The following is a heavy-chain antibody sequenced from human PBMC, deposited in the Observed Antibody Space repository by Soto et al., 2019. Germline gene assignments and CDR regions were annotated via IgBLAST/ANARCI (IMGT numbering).Heavy chain of an antibody. Sequence: GGSLRLSCAASGFTFSSYAMSWVRQAPGKGLEWVSAISGSGGSTYYADSVKGGFTISRDNSKNTLYLQMNSVRAEDTAVYYCAKRKILSSGLPPFPARGVGMDVWGQGTTVTVSS. CDR2: ISGSGGST. CDR3: AKRKILSSGLPPFPARGVGMDV. J-gene: IGHJ6*02. D-gene: IGHD3-22*01. CDR1: GFTFSSYA. V-gene: IGHV3-23*01.